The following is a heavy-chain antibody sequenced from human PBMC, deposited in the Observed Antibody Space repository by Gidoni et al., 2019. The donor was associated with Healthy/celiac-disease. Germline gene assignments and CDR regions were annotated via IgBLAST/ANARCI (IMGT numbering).Heavy chain of an antibody. CDR2: INHSGST. D-gene: IGHD2-15*01. CDR1: GGSFSGYY. J-gene: IGHJ6*02. V-gene: IGHV4-34*01. CDR3: ARAILGYCSGGSCYPNYYYYYGMDV. Sequence: QVQLQQWGAGLLKPSETLSLTCAVYGGSFSGYYWSWIRQPPGKGLEWIGEINHSGSTNYNPSLKSRVTISVDTSKNQCSLKLSSVTAADTAVYYCARAILGYCSGGSCYPNYYYYYGMDVWGQGTTVTVSS.